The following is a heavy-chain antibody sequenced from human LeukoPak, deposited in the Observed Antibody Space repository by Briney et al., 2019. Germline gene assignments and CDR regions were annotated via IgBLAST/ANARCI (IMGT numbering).Heavy chain of an antibody. V-gene: IGHV3-9*03. J-gene: IGHJ5*02. Sequence: GGSLRLSCAASGFTFDDYAMHWVRQAPGKGLEWVSGISWNSGSIGDADSVKGRFTISRDNAKNSLYLQMNSLRAEDMALYYCAKSASGWPESNWFDPWGQGTLVTVSS. CDR1: GFTFDDYA. CDR3: AKSASGWPESNWFDP. D-gene: IGHD6-19*01. CDR2: ISWNSGSI.